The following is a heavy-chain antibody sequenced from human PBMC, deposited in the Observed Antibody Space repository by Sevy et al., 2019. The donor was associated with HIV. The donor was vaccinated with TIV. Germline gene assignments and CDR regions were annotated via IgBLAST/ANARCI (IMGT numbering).Heavy chain of an antibody. CDR1: GFTFSSYE. J-gene: IGHJ4*02. CDR3: ARDLPPSATTVEHFDC. Sequence: GGSLRLSCAASGFTFSSYEMNWVRQAPGKGLEWVSYISNSGTTISYSDSVKGRFTISRDKATNSLYLQMNSLRAEDTAVYYCARDLPPSATTVEHFDCWGQGTLVTVSS. CDR2: ISNSGTTI. D-gene: IGHD4-17*01. V-gene: IGHV3-48*03.